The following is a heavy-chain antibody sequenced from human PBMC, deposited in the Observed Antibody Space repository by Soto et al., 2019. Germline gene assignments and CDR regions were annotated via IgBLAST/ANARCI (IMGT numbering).Heavy chain of an antibody. J-gene: IGHJ4*02. D-gene: IGHD6-19*01. Sequence: GASVKVSCKASGYTFTAYSMHWVRQAPGQGLEWVGWFNPNSGDIIYAQKFQGRVTLTRDTSIGTAYMELYSLTSDDTAVYYCAREASAVISLDYWGQGTLVTVSS. CDR2: FNPNSGDI. V-gene: IGHV1-2*02. CDR1: GYTFTAYS. CDR3: AREASAVISLDY.